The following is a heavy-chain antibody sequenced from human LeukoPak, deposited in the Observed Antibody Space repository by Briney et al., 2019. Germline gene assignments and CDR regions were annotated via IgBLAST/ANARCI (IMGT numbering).Heavy chain of an antibody. CDR3: AKDPGPATSVKSVYYFDY. V-gene: IGHV3-23*01. CDR1: GFTFSSYA. Sequence: GGSLRLSCAASGFTFSSYAMSWVRQAPGKGLEWVSAISGSGGSTYYADSVKGRFTISRDNSKNTLYLQMNSLRAEDTAVYYCAKDPGPATSVKSVYYFDYWGQGTLVTVSS. D-gene: IGHD2-2*01. J-gene: IGHJ4*02. CDR2: ISGSGGST.